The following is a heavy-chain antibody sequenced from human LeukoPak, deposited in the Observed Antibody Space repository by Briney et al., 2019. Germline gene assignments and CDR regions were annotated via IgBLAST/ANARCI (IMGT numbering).Heavy chain of an antibody. CDR2: ISGDGSTT. V-gene: IGHV3-74*01. CDR3: ARGGVTAGFDY. D-gene: IGHD4-23*01. Sequence: PGGSLRLSCAASGFTFSSYWMHWVRQAPGTGLVWVSLISGDGSTTSYADSVKGRFTISRDNAKNTLYLQMNSLRGEDTAVYYCARGGVTAGFDYWGQGTLVTVSS. CDR1: GFTFSSYW. J-gene: IGHJ4*02.